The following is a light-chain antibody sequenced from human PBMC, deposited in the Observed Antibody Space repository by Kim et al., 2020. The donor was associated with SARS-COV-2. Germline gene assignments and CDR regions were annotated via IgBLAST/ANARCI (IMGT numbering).Light chain of an antibody. CDR3: QSRDSNNNVV. CDR1: SLRSYY. Sequence: SSELTQDPAVSVALGQTVRITCQGDSLRSYYATWYQQKPRQAPVLVIYGRNNRPSGIPDRFSGSTSGNTASLTISGAQAEDEADFYCQSRDSNNNVVFGGGTKLTVL. V-gene: IGLV3-19*01. J-gene: IGLJ2*01. CDR2: GRN.